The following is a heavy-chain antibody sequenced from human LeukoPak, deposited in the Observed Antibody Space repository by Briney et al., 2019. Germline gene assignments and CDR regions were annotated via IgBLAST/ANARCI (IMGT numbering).Heavy chain of an antibody. V-gene: IGHV1-2*02. D-gene: IGHD2-2*01. Sequence: ASVKVSCKASGYTFTGYYMHWVRQAPGQGLEWMGWINPNSGGTNYAQKFQGRVTMTRDTSISTAYMELSRLRSDDTAVYYCARVAFAVYRSLYYYYMDVWGKGTTVTISS. CDR1: GYTFTGYY. CDR2: INPNSGGT. J-gene: IGHJ6*03. CDR3: ARVAFAVYRSLYYYYMDV.